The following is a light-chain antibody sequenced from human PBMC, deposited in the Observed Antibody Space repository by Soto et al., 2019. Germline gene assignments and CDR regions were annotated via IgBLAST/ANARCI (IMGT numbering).Light chain of an antibody. J-gene: IGKJ3*01. Sequence: EIVLTQSPGTLSLSPGERATLSCRASQSVSSSYLAWYQQKPGQAPRLLIYGASSRATGIPDRFSGSGCGTDFALTISRLEPDDFAVYYCQQYGSSPVFGPGTKVDIK. CDR2: GAS. V-gene: IGKV3-20*01. CDR1: QSVSSSY. CDR3: QQYGSSPV.